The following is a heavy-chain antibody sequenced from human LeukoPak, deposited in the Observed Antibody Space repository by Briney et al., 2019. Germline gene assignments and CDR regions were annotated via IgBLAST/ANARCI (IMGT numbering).Heavy chain of an antibody. J-gene: IGHJ4*02. CDR1: GGTFSSYA. CDR2: IIPILGIA. V-gene: IGHV1-69*04. D-gene: IGHD2-21*02. CDR3: ARAHVMSDYYFDY. Sequence: SVKVSCKASGGTFSSYAISWVRPAPGQGLAWMGRIIPILGIANYARKFQGRVTITADKSTSTAYMELSSLRSEDTAVYYCARAHVMSDYYFDYWGQGTLVTVSS.